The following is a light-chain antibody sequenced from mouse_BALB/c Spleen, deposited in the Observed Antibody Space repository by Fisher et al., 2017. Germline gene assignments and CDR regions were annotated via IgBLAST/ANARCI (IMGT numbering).Light chain of an antibody. J-gene: IGKJ1*01. CDR3: QQNNEDPWT. CDR2: STS. CDR1: SSVSSSY. V-gene: IGKV4-57-1*01. Sequence: DIVLTQTPAIMSASPGEKVTMTCRASSSVSSSYLHWYQQKSGASPKLWIYSTSNLASGVPARFSGSGSRTDFTLTIDPVEADDAATYYCQQNNEDPWTFGGGTKLEIK.